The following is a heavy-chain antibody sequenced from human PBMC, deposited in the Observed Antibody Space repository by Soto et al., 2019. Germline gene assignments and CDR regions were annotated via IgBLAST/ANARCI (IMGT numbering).Heavy chain of an antibody. Sequence: GASVKVSCKAPGGTFSTYAISCVRQAPGQGLEWMGGIIPMFGTANYAQRFQDRVTITADESTNTVYMELSSLRSEDTAVYFCASGIQLWLRRINNGYSGWGQGTLVTVSS. D-gene: IGHD5-18*01. CDR2: IIPMFGTA. V-gene: IGHV1-69*13. CDR3: ASGIQLWLRRINNGYSG. CDR1: GGTFSTYA. J-gene: IGHJ4*02.